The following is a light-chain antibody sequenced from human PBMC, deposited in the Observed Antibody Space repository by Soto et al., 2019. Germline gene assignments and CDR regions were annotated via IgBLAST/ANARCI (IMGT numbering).Light chain of an antibody. J-gene: IGKJ1*01. Sequence: ENVLTQSPDTLSLSPGEGATLSCRASQTVSSNYLAWYQHRPGQAPKLIIHGASYTAPGIPDRFSGSGSGADFTLTISRLEPEDFAVYYCQQYSSSHLTFGQGTKVDIK. CDR1: QTVSSNY. CDR3: QQYSSSHLT. CDR2: GAS. V-gene: IGKV3-20*01.